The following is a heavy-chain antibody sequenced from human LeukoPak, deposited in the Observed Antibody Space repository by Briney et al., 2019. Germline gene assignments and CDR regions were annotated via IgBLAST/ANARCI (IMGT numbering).Heavy chain of an antibody. J-gene: IGHJ4*02. D-gene: IGHD6-13*01. CDR3: AGQQQLVPITLDY. CDR1: GFTFSSYA. Sequence: GGSLRLSCAASGFTFSSYAMSWVRQAPGKGLEWVANIKQDGSEKYYVDSVKGRFTISRDNAKNSLYLQMNSLRAEDTAVYYCAGQQQLVPITLDYWGQGTLVTVSS. CDR2: IKQDGSEK. V-gene: IGHV3-7*01.